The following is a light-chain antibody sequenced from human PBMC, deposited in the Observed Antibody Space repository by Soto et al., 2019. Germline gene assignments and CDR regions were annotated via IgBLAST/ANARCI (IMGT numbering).Light chain of an antibody. CDR2: GAS. CDR3: QQYNNSPEYT. CDR1: QSVTSRY. J-gene: IGKJ2*01. V-gene: IGKV3-20*01. Sequence: EIVLTQSPGTLSLSPGERATLSCKASQSVTSRYLAWYQQKPGQAPRLLIYGASSRATGIPDRFSGRGSGTDFTLTISRLEPEDFAVYFCQQYNNSPEYTFGQGTKLEIK.